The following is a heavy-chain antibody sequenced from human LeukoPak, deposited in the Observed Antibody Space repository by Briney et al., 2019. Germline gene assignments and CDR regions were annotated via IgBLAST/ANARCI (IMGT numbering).Heavy chain of an antibody. CDR2: IHSSGSA. J-gene: IGHJ4*02. CDR3: ARADYYGSGSYLYYFDY. Sequence: PSETLSLTCTVSGYSINSDYYWGWIRQPPGKGLEWIASIHSSGSAYFNPSLRSRVTRSVDTSKNQFSLKLSSVTAADTAVYYCARADYYGSGSYLYYFDYWGQGTLVTVSS. V-gene: IGHV4-38-2*02. CDR1: GYSINSDYY. D-gene: IGHD3-10*01.